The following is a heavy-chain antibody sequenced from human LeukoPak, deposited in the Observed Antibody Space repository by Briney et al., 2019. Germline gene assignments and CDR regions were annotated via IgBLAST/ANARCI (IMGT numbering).Heavy chain of an antibody. CDR1: GGTFSSYA. CDR2: IIPILGIA. V-gene: IGHV1-69*04. D-gene: IGHD2-15*01. CDR3: ASGYCSGGSCYGFDP. J-gene: IGHJ5*02. Sequence: SVKVSCKASGGTFSSYAISWVRQAPGQGLEWMGRIIPILGIANYAQKFQGRVTITADKSTSTAYMELSSLRSEDTAVYYCASGYCSGGSCYGFDPWGQGTLVTVSS.